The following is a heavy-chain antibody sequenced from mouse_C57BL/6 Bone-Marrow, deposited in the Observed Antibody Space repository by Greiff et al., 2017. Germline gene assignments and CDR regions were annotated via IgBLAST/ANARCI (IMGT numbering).Heavy chain of an antibody. J-gene: IGHJ2*01. CDR3: ARGGS. D-gene: IGHD3-1*01. V-gene: IGHV3-6*01. CDR1: GYSITSGYY. CDR2: ISYDGSN. Sequence: ESGPGLVKPSQSLSLTCSVTGYSITSGYYWNWIRQFPGNKLEWMGYISYDGSNNYNPSLKNRISITRDTSKNQFFLKLNSVTTEDTATYYCARGGSWGQGTTLTVSS.